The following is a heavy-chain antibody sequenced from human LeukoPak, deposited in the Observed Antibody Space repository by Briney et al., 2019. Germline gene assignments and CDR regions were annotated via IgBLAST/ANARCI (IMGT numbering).Heavy chain of an antibody. D-gene: IGHD6-6*01. V-gene: IGHV1-69*05. CDR3: ATDPGLVAARPRGWFDP. Sequence: SVKVSCKASGGTFSSYAISWVRQAPGQGLEWMGRIIPIFGTANYAQKFQGRVTITTDESTSTAYMELSSPRSEDTAVYYCATDPGLVAARPRGWFDPWGQGTLVTVSS. CDR2: IIPIFGTA. CDR1: GGTFSSYA. J-gene: IGHJ5*02.